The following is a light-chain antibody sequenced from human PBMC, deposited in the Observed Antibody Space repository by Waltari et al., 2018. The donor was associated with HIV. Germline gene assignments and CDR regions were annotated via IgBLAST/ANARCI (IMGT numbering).Light chain of an antibody. CDR3: ASFTGDNTVM. CDR2: GVA. Sequence: AVTQPASVSGLPGQSTTISCPGDDTDFSLYKFVSWYQQHSGKPPRLILYGVASRASGVSDRFSCSMSGNTASLTISGLRAEDGGHYYCASFTGDNTVMFGGGTEVTVL. J-gene: IGLJ3*02. CDR1: DTDFSLYKF. V-gene: IGLV2-14*03.